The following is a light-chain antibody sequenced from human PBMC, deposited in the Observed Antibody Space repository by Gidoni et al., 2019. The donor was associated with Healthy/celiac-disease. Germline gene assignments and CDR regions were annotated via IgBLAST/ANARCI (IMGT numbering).Light chain of an antibody. CDR2: AAS. Sequence: DKQMRQSPSSLSASVGDRVTITCRASQSISSYLNWYQQKPGKAPKRLIYAASILHSWVPSRFSGSGSGTYFTLTISRLQPEVFASYYCQQSYSTPLTFXPXTKVDIK. CDR1: QSISSY. J-gene: IGKJ3*01. CDR3: QQSYSTPLT. V-gene: IGKV1-39*01.